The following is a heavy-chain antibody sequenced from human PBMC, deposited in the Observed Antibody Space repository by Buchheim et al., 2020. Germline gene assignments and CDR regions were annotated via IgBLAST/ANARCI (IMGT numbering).Heavy chain of an antibody. J-gene: IGHJ6*02. V-gene: IGHV3-74*01. Sequence: EVQLVESGGDLVQPGGSLRLSCAASGFTFSRYWMHWVRHAPGKGLVWVSRINPDGSFRSYAESVKGRFTISRDNAKNTLFLQMNTLRAEDTAVYFCVRDSYTNDLYYGMDVWGQGTT. CDR1: GFTFSRYW. CDR2: INPDGSFR. CDR3: VRDSYTNDLYYGMDV. D-gene: IGHD1-1*01.